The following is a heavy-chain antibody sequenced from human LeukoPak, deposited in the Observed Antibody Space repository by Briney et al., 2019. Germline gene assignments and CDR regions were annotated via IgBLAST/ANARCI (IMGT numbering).Heavy chain of an antibody. Sequence: GGSLRLSCAASGFTFNNYAMSWVRQAPGKGPEWVSAISDSGGRTYYTDSVKGRFTISRDNSKSTVYLQMNSVRAEDTAVYYCTREDVDKSFDLWGQGTLVTVSS. D-gene: IGHD5-12*01. CDR3: TREDVDKSFDL. CDR1: GFTFNNYA. V-gene: IGHV3-23*01. CDR2: ISDSGGRT. J-gene: IGHJ4*02.